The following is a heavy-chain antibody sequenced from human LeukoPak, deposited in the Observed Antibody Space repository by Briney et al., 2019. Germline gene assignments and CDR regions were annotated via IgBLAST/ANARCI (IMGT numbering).Heavy chain of an antibody. Sequence: HPGGSLRLSCAASGFTFSSYAMSWVRQAPGKGLEWVSAISGSGGSTYYADSVKDRFTISRDNSKNTLYLQMNSLRAEDTAVYYCAKHYDYVWGSYRNWGQGTLVTVSS. V-gene: IGHV3-23*01. CDR1: GFTFSSYA. D-gene: IGHD3-16*02. J-gene: IGHJ4*02. CDR3: AKHYDYVWGSYRN. CDR2: ISGSGGST.